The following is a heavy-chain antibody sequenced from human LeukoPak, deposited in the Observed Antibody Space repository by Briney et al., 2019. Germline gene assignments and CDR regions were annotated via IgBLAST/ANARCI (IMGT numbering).Heavy chain of an antibody. CDR1: GFTFTTSA. V-gene: IGHV1-58*01. CDR2: IVVCSGNT. J-gene: IGHJ6*02. Sequence: GTSVTVSFKSSGFTFTTSAVQWVRQARGQRREWIGWIVVCSGNTNYAQKFQERVTITRDMSTSTVYMDLSSQRSEDTAVYYCAAASNYYDRSNYYSYAMDVWGQGTTVTVSS. D-gene: IGHD3-22*01. CDR3: AAASNYYDRSNYYSYAMDV.